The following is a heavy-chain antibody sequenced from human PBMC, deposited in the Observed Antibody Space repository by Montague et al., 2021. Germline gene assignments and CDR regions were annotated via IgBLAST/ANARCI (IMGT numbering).Heavy chain of an antibody. CDR3: ARKGTNWDY. CDR2: VYYTGTT. J-gene: IGHJ4*02. V-gene: IGHV4-59*01. CDR1: GDSINCYY. Sequence: SETLSLTCTVYGDSINCYYWSWIRQPPGKGLEWIGEVYYTGTTNYNPSLKSRVTISVDTSRNQFFLNVNSVTAADTAVYYCARKGTNWDYWGQGTLVTVSS. D-gene: IGHD2-8*01.